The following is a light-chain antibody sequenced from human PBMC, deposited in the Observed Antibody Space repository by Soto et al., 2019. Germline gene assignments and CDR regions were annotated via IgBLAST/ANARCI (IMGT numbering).Light chain of an antibody. J-gene: IGKJ1*01. CDR1: QSVSNN. CDR3: QQYNDWPRT. V-gene: IGKV3-15*01. Sequence: EIVMTQSPATLSVSPGERATLSCRASQSVSNNLAWYQQTPGQAPRLLIYGASTRATGIPARFSGSGSGTEFTLTISSLQSEDFAVYYCQQYNDWPRTFGQGTKAEIK. CDR2: GAS.